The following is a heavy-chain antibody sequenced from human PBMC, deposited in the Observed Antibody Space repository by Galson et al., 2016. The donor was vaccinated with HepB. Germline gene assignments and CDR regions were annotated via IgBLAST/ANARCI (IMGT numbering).Heavy chain of an antibody. CDR1: GLTYRSSW. Sequence: SLRLSCAAPGLTYRSSWMIWVRQAPGKGLEWVANINQDGSKTYYVDSVKGRFTISRDNAKNSLYLQMNNLRAEDTAVYYCARDPDYCDSSGTCYDAFDVWGQGTMVTVSS. J-gene: IGHJ3*01. V-gene: IGHV3-7*03. CDR3: ARDPDYCDSSGTCYDAFDV. D-gene: IGHD3-22*01. CDR2: INQDGSKT.